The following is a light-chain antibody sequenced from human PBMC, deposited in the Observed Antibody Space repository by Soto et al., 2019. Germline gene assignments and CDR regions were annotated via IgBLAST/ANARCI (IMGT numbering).Light chain of an antibody. CDR3: FSFTNTSTHV. CDR1: SSDIGAYDY. Sequence: ALTQPASLSGSPGQSITISCTGTSSDIGAYDYLSWFQQHPGKAPKLMISEVNNRPSGVSNRFSGSKSGNTAYLTISGLQVEDEAAYFCFSFTNTSTHVLGTGTKLT. V-gene: IGLV2-14*01. CDR2: EVN. J-gene: IGLJ1*01.